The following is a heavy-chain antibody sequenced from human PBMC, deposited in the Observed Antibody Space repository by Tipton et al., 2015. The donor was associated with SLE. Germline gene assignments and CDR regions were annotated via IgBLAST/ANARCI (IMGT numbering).Heavy chain of an antibody. V-gene: IGHV4-59*01. CDR3: ARCYSNYEYFQH. CDR1: GVSISNYY. D-gene: IGHD4-11*01. J-gene: IGHJ1*01. Sequence: TLSLTCYVTGVSISNYYWTWIRQSPGKGLEWIGNVYKNYNPSLESRVTISVDTSRNLFSLNLSSVTAADTAVYYCARCYSNYEYFQHWGQGTLVTVSS. CDR2: VYKN.